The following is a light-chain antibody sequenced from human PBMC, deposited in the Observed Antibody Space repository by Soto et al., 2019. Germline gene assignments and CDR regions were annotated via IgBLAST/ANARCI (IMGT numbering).Light chain of an antibody. Sequence: DIQMTQSPSTLSASVGDRVTITCRASQSISAWLAWYQQKPGKAPKLLMSKTSTLANGVPSRFSGSGSGTEFTLTISSLQPDDFAIYYCQQYNSFPGTFGQGTKVE. V-gene: IGKV1-5*03. CDR2: KTS. CDR1: QSISAW. CDR3: QQYNSFPGT. J-gene: IGKJ1*01.